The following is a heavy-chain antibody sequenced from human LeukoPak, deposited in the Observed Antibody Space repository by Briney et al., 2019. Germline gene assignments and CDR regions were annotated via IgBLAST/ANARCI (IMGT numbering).Heavy chain of an antibody. CDR1: GFTFSSYW. CDR3: ARDMYSSSWFVLFDY. D-gene: IGHD6-13*01. Sequence: GGSLRLSCAASGFTFSSYWMHWVRQAPGKGLVWVSRINSDGSSTSYADSVKGRFTISRDNAKNTLYLQMNSLRAEGTAEYYCARDMYSSSWFVLFDYWGQGTLVTVSS. V-gene: IGHV3-74*01. CDR2: INSDGSST. J-gene: IGHJ4*02.